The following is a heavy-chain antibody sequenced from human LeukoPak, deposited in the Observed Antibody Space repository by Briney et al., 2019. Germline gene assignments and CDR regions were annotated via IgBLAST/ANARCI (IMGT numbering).Heavy chain of an antibody. D-gene: IGHD3-22*01. J-gene: IGHJ4*02. V-gene: IGHV3-23*01. CDR3: AKGGAYYYDSSGEFEN. CDR1: GFTFSRYA. Sequence: PGGSLRLSCAASGFTFSRYAMNWVRQAPGKGLECVSAISGNGGSTYYVDSVKGRFTISRDNPKNTLYLQMNSLRAGDTAMYYCAKGGAYYYDSSGEFENCGQGTLVTVSS. CDR2: ISGNGGST.